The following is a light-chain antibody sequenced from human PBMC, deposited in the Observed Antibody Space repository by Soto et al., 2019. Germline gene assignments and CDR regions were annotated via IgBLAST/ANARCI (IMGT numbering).Light chain of an antibody. CDR1: QSVSIL. Sequence: EIVMTQSPATLSVSPWERATLSCRASQSVSILLAWYQQKPGQAPRLLIYDASSRAKGIPARFTGSGSGTDFSLTISSLEPEDFAVYYCQQRGTWPTFGQGTKVDI. J-gene: IGKJ1*01. CDR3: QQRGTWPT. CDR2: DAS. V-gene: IGKV3-11*01.